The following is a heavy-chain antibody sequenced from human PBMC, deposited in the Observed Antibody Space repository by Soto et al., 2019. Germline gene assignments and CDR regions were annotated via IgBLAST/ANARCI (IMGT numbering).Heavy chain of an antibody. Sequence: GASVKVSCKASGYTFTSYAMHWVRQAPGQRLEWMGWINAGNGNTKYSQKFQGRVTITRDTSASTAYMELSSLRSEDTAVYYCARARGYSYGTYWDWFVPWGRGTLVTVS. J-gene: IGHJ5*02. V-gene: IGHV1-3*01. CDR2: INAGNGNT. CDR1: GYTFTSYA. D-gene: IGHD5-18*01. CDR3: ARARGYSYGTYWDWFVP.